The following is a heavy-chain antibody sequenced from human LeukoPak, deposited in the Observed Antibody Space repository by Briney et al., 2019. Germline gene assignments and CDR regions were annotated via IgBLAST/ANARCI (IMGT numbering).Heavy chain of an antibody. CDR2: ISGNGDST. CDR3: AKEAWLHRFFDY. J-gene: IGHJ4*02. CDR1: RFNFNSYV. Sequence: PGGSLRLSCAASRFNFNSYVMSWVRQAPGKGLEWVSGISGNGDSTYYADSVKGRFSISRDNSKNTLYLQMNSLRAEDTALYYCAKEAWLHRFFDYWGQGTPVTVSP. D-gene: IGHD3-22*01. V-gene: IGHV3-23*01.